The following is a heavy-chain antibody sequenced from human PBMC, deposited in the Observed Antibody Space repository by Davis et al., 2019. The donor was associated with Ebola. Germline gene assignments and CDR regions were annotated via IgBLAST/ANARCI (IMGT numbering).Heavy chain of an antibody. V-gene: IGHV4-39*01. Sequence: MPSETLSLTCTVSGGSISSYYWGWIRQPPGKGLEWIGSIYYSGSTYYNPSLKSRVTISVDTSKNQFSLKLSSVTAADTAVYYCARNRGSGYSGYDLHFGFDIWGQGTMVTVSS. D-gene: IGHD5-12*01. J-gene: IGHJ3*02. CDR3: ARNRGSGYSGYDLHFGFDI. CDR1: GGSISSYY. CDR2: IYYSGST.